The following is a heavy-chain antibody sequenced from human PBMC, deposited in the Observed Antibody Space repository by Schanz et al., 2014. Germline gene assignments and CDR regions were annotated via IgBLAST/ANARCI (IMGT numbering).Heavy chain of an antibody. CDR1: GFTFNNYG. CDR2: TSTDGTKT. CDR3: ATDYSGGGCHI. D-gene: IGHD6-19*01. V-gene: IGHV3-30*19. Sequence: QVQLVESGGGVVRPGRSLRLSCAASGFTFNNYGMHWVRQAPGKGLEWVAVTSTDGTKTYYAASVRGRFTISRDNSKNTVYLQMNSLRAEDTALYFCATDYSGGGCHIWGQGTMVTVSS. J-gene: IGHJ3*02.